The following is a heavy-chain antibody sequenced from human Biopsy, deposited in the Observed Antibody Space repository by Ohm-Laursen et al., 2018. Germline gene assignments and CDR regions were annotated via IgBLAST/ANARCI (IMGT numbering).Heavy chain of an antibody. D-gene: IGHD3-16*01. J-gene: IGHJ3*01. CDR2: ISPNSGGT. V-gene: IGHV1-2*02. CDR1: GYAVNDYF. CDR3: ARDIMNRIAGLVARSDVFDV. Sequence: ASVKVSCKCSGYAVNDYFLHWLRQAPGQGPEWVGWISPNSGGTNYAQKFQGRVTMTTDTSTSTVYLELRRLISDDAAVYYCARDIMNRIAGLVARSDVFDVWGQGTLVTVSS.